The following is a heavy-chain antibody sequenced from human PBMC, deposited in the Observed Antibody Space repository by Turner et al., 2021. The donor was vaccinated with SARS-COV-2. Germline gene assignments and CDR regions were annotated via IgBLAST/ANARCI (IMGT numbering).Heavy chain of an antibody. J-gene: IGHJ4*02. CDR3: AREVSGSSNTGVYFDY. V-gene: IGHV3-66*01. D-gene: IGHD3-10*01. CDR2: IYSGGST. Sequence: EVQLLESGGGLVQPGGSLSLSCAAPGFTVSSNYMRWVRQVPGKGLEWVSVIYSGGSTFYADSVKGRFTISRDNSKNTLYLQMNSLRAEDTAVYYCAREVSGSSNTGVYFDYWGQGTLVTVSS. CDR1: GFTVSSNY.